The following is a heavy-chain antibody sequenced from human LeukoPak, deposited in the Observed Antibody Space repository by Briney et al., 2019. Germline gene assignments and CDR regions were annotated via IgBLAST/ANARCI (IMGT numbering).Heavy chain of an antibody. D-gene: IGHD6-13*01. J-gene: IGHJ5*02. V-gene: IGHV3-21*01. CDR1: GFTFSSYS. Sequence: GGSLRLSCVASGFTFSSYSMNWVRQAPGKGLEWVSSISSSSSYIYCADSVKGRFTISRDNAKNSLYLQMNSLRAEDTAVYYCARDLTAAGTRWFDPWGQGTLVTVSS. CDR3: ARDLTAAGTRWFDP. CDR2: ISSSSSYI.